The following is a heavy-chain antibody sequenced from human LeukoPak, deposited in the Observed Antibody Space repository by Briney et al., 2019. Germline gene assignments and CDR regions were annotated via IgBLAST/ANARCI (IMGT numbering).Heavy chain of an antibody. CDR2: RSGGSGIS. V-gene: IGHV3-23*01. J-gene: IGHJ4*02. D-gene: IGHD3-9*01. CDR3: AKRGPITQTARFYFDC. CDR1: GFTFNSYA. Sequence: GGSLRLSCAASGFTFNSYAMSWVRQARGKGLEGVSTRSGGSGISFYAETVKGRFTISRDNSKNALYLQMTSLRAEDAAVYYCAKRGPITQTARFYFDCWGQGTLVTVSS.